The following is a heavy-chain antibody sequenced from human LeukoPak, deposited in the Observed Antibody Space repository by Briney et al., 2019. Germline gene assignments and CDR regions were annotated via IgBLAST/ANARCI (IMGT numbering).Heavy chain of an antibody. J-gene: IGHJ5*02. CDR3: ARDTGIVGATHSSWFDP. Sequence: PGGSLRLSCAASGFTFSDYYMNWIRQAPGKGLEWVSYISSSSSYTNYADSVKGRFTISGDNAENSLYLQMNSLRAEDTAVYYCARDTGIVGATHSSWFDPWGQGTLVTVSS. CDR2: ISSSSSYT. CDR1: GFTFSDYY. D-gene: IGHD1-26*01. V-gene: IGHV3-11*05.